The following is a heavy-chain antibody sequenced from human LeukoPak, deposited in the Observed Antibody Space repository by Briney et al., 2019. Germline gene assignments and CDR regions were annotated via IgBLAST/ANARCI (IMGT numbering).Heavy chain of an antibody. CDR1: GVTFSTYS. V-gene: IGHV3-21*06. D-gene: IGHD1-14*01. CDR3: ARVTRNSGVFDV. Sequence: PGGSLRLSCAASGVTFSTYSMIWVRQAPGKGLEWVSSISSSSSHIYYTDSVMGRFTVSRDNARSSLDLQMNSLRVEDTGVYYCARVTRNSGVFDVWGQGTMVTVSS. J-gene: IGHJ3*01. CDR2: ISSSSSHI.